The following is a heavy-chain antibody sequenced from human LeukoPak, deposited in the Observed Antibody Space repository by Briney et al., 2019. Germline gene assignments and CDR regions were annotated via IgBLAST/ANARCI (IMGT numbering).Heavy chain of an antibody. D-gene: IGHD2-21*01. CDR1: GFTFSDYE. J-gene: IGHJ6*04. CDR2: IRNSGGTI. V-gene: IGHV3-48*03. Sequence: PGGSLGLSCTASGFTFSDYEMKWIRQAPGKGLEWVSYIRNSGGTIYYADSVKGRFTISRDNAKNSLYLQMNSLRAEDTAIYYRARAQVVKPIALQYCYFGMDVWGKGTTVTVSS. CDR3: ARAQVVKPIALQYCYFGMDV.